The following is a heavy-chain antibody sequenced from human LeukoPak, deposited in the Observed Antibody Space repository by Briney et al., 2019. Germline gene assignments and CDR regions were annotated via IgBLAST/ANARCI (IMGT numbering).Heavy chain of an antibody. CDR1: GGSISSGGYY. CDR2: IYYSGST. D-gene: IGHD3-22*01. Sequence: SETLSLTCTVSGGSISSGGYYWSWIRQHPGKGLEWIGYIYYSGSTYYNPSLKSRVTISVDTSKNQFSLKLSSVTATDTSVYYCASDRDYYDSSGSTWFDPWGQGTLVTVSS. CDR3: ASDRDYYDSSGSTWFDP. V-gene: IGHV4-31*03. J-gene: IGHJ5*02.